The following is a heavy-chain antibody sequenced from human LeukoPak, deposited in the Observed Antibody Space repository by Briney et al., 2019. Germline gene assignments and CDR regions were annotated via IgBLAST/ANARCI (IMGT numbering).Heavy chain of an antibody. J-gene: IGHJ5*02. CDR2: ISAYNGNT. D-gene: IGHD2-2*01. Sequence: ASVKVSCKASGYTFTSHGISWVRQAPGQGLEWMGWISAYNGNTNYAQKLQGRVTMTTDTSTSTAYMELRSLRSDDTAVYYCARDRSGCSSTSCQKPYNWFDPWGQGTLVTVSS. CDR1: GYTFTSHG. CDR3: ARDRSGCSSTSCQKPYNWFDP. V-gene: IGHV1-18*01.